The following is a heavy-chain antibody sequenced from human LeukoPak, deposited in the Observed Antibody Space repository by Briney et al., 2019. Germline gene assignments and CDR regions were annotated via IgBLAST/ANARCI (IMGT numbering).Heavy chain of an antibody. CDR3: ARVSVKMGVYFDY. Sequence: PGGSLRLSCAASGFTFSSYAMHWVRQAPGKGLEYVSAISSNGGSTYYANSVKGRFTISRDNSKNALYLQMGSLRAEDMAVYYCARVSVKMGVYFDYWGQGTLVTVSS. D-gene: IGHD5-24*01. CDR2: ISSNGGST. CDR1: GFTFSSYA. J-gene: IGHJ4*02. V-gene: IGHV3-64*01.